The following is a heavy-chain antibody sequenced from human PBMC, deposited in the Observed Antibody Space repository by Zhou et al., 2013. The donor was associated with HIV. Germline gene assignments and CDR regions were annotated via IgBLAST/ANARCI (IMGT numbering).Heavy chain of an antibody. CDR3: ARDIPILSVTTLDY. CDR1: GYTLTGYY. Sequence: QVQLVQSGAEVKKPGASVKVSCKASGYTLTGYYMHWMRQTPGQGLEWMGSINPNSGGTKYAQKFQGRVTMSRDTSINTAYMELSRLRSDDTAVYYCARDIPILSVTTLDYWGQGTLVTVSS. V-gene: IGHV1-2*02. CDR2: INPNSGGT. D-gene: IGHD4-4*01. J-gene: IGHJ4*02.